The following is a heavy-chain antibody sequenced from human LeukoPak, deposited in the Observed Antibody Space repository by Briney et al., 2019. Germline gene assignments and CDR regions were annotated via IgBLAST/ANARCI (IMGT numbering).Heavy chain of an antibody. V-gene: IGHV4-34*01. CDR1: GGSFSGYY. D-gene: IGHD3-10*01. Sequence: SKTLSLTCAVYGGSFSGYYWSWIRQPPGKGLEWIGEINHSGSTNYNPSLKSRVTISVDTSKNQFSLKLSSVTAADTAVYYCAVSRGRGNNWFDPWGQGTLVTVSS. CDR2: INHSGST. J-gene: IGHJ5*02. CDR3: AVSRGRGNNWFDP.